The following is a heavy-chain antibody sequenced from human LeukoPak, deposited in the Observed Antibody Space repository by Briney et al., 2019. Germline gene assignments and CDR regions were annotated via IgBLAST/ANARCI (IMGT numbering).Heavy chain of an antibody. Sequence: SVKVSCKASGGTFVSFTISWVRQAPGQGLEWMGRIIRMLGMSNCTQKFQDRVTITADKSTSTAYMELSGLRSEDTAVYYCARDLGYCAGASCSRWGYGFGIWGQGTKVIVSS. CDR2: IIRMLGMS. D-gene: IGHD2-8*02. CDR3: ARDLGYCAGASCSRWGYGFGI. V-gene: IGHV1-69*04. J-gene: IGHJ3*02. CDR1: GGTFVSFT.